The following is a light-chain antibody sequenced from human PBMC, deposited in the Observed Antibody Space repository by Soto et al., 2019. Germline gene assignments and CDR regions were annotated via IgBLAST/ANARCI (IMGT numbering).Light chain of an antibody. CDR3: SSYTSSSTLRV. CDR2: DVS. V-gene: IGLV2-14*01. J-gene: IGLJ2*01. Sequence: QSALTQPASVSGSPGQSITISCTGTSSDVGGYNYVSWYQQHPGKAPKLMIYDVSNRPSGVSNRFSGSKSVNTASLTISGLQAEDEADYYCSSYTSSSTLRVFGVGTKLTVL. CDR1: SSDVGGYNY.